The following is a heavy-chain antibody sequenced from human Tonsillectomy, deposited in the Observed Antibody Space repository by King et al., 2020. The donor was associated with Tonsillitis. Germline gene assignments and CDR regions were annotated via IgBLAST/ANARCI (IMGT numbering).Heavy chain of an antibody. CDR1: GFTFSDYG. CDR2: IWHDGSNQ. V-gene: IGHV3-33*01. Sequence: VQLVESGGGVVQPGRSLRRSCATSGFTFSDYGMHWVRQAPGKGLEGVSVIWHDGSNQIYSDSVKGRFTISRDNSKNTVYLQMNSLRAEDTAVYFWASQLEDAFDLWGQGTMVTVSS. CDR3: ASQLEDAFDL. J-gene: IGHJ3*01. D-gene: IGHD1-1*01.